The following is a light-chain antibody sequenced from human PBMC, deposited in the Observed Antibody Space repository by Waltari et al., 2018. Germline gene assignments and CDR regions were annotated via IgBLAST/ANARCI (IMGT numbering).Light chain of an antibody. V-gene: IGLV3-21*02. Sequence: SYVLTQPPSVSVAPGQTATITCEGDNIRSKNVNWYQQEPGQAPVVVVYDDSDRPSGIPGRFSGSNSGNTATLTISRVEAGDEADYYCQVWDPNSDRQVFGGGTKLTVL. CDR1: NIRSKN. CDR2: DDS. J-gene: IGLJ2*01. CDR3: QVWDPNSDRQV.